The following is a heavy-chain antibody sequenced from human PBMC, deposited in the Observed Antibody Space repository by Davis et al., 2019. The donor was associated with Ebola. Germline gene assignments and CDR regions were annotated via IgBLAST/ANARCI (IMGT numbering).Heavy chain of an antibody. CDR2: IRYDGSNK. Sequence: GGSLRLSCAASGFSFSSFGMHWVRQPPGKGLEWVAFIRYDGSNKYYTDSVKGRFTISRDNPKNTLYLQMNSLRAEDTAVYYCAKGVRKIGAAGIRYFDYWGQGTLVTVSS. V-gene: IGHV3-30*02. CDR1: GFSFSSFG. D-gene: IGHD6-13*01. CDR3: AKGVRKIGAAGIRYFDY. J-gene: IGHJ4*02.